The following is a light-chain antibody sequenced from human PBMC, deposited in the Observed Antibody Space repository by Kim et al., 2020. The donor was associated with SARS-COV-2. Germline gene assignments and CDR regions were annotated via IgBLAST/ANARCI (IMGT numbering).Light chain of an antibody. CDR3: QQYGSTLYT. Sequence: FAPPDRATLPSEASHTGSSSYFAWYQQNPRQAPRLLIYGASSRATGIPARFSGSGSGTDFSLTISRLEPEDFAVYYCQQYGSTLYTFGQGTKLEI. CDR1: HTGSSSY. J-gene: IGKJ2*01. V-gene: IGKV3-20*01. CDR2: GAS.